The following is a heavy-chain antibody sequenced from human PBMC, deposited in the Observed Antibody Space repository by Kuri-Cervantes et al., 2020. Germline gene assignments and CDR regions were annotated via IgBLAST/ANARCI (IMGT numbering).Heavy chain of an antibody. J-gene: IGHJ6*02. CDR3: AXDRSLGYYGXXSYYXPLXXXYGMDV. D-gene: IGHD3-10*01. CDR2: MNPXXGGT. V-gene: IGHV1-2*02. CDR1: XXXXXSYD. Sequence: ASVKVXXXASXXXXXSYDXXXXRQATXQGLEWMGWMNPXXGGTXXPQKXQGXVTMTRDTSISTAYMELSRLRSDDTAVYYCAXDRSLGYYGXXSYYXPLXXXYGMDVWGQGTTVTVSS.